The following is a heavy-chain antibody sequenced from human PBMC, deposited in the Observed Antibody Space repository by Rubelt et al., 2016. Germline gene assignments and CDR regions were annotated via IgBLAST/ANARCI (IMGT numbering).Heavy chain of an antibody. CDR1: GASISSYY. D-gene: IGHD6-19*01. V-gene: IGHV4-59*01. CDR2: FYHTGST. J-gene: IGHJ5*02. Sequence: LQKPSETLSLTCSVSGASISSYYWSWIRQPPGKGLEWIASFYHTGSTTYNHSLKSRVTMSVDTSKKQFSLKVRSLTAADTAGYYCAREVPVDGTAFDPWGQGTLVTVSS. CDR3: AREVPVDGTAFDP.